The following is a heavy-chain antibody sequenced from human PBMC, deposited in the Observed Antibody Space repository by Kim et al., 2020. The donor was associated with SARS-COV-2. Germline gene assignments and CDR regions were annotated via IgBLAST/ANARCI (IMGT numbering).Heavy chain of an antibody. CDR3: VKQVAGSNFDV. J-gene: IGHJ3*01. Sequence: FYADAVKGRFTSSRYNSKNTRYLQLNILRAEDTAIYYCVKQVAGSNFDVWGQGTMVTVSS. D-gene: IGHD3-10*01. V-gene: IGHV3-23*01.